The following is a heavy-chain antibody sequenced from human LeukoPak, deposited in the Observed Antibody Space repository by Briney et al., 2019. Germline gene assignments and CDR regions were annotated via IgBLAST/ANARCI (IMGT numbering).Heavy chain of an antibody. D-gene: IGHD1-7*01. J-gene: IGHJ1*01. CDR2: IYSSGTT. CDR1: GGSISSSSYY. CDR3: VQNIPGTIEH. Sequence: PSETLSLTCTVSGGSISSSSYYWGWIRQPPGKGLECIGNIYSSGTTYYNPSLKSRVTISIDTSKSQFSLRLSSVTAADTAVYYCVQNIPGTIEHWGQGTLVTVSS. V-gene: IGHV4-39*01.